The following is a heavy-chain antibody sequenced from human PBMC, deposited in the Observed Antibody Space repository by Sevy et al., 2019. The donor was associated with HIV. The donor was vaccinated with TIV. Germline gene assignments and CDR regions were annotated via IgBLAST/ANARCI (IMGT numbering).Heavy chain of an antibody. V-gene: IGHV3-23*01. Sequence: GGSLRLSCAASGFIFSDYAMSWVRQAPGKGLEWVSSISGGDDSTYYADSVKGRFTVSRDNSKNTLSLQMNTLRAEDTALYYCAKFGDYYDSGGYYWYFDFWGRGTLVTASS. CDR3: AKFGDYYDSGGYYWYFDF. CDR2: ISGGDDST. J-gene: IGHJ2*01. D-gene: IGHD3-22*01. CDR1: GFIFSDYA.